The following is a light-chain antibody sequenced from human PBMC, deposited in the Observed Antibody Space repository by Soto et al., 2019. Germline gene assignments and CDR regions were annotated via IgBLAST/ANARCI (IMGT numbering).Light chain of an antibody. J-gene: IGKJ2*01. CDR2: KAS. V-gene: IGKV1-5*03. CDR1: QTISSW. Sequence: DIQMTQSPSTLSASVGDRVTITCRASQTISSWLAWYQQKPGKVPKVLIYKASSLQSGVPSRFSGSGSGTEFTLTISSLHPDDFATYYCQHYNSYPYTLGQGTKLEIK. CDR3: QHYNSYPYT.